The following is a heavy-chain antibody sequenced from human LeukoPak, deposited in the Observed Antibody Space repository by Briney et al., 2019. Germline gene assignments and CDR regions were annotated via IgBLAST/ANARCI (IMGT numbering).Heavy chain of an antibody. D-gene: IGHD6-6*01. CDR1: GFTFSSYA. Sequence: PGGSLRLSCAASGFTFSSYAMSWVRQAPGKGLEWVSSISSSSSYIYYADSVKGRFTISRDNAKNSLYLQMNSLRAEDTAVYYCAREGSSNAFDIWGQGTMVTVSS. V-gene: IGHV3-21*01. CDR3: AREGSSNAFDI. CDR2: ISSSSSYI. J-gene: IGHJ3*02.